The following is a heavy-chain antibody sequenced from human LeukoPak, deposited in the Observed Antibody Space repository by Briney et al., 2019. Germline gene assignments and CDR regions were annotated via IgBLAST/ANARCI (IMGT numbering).Heavy chain of an antibody. V-gene: IGHV3-21*01. CDR1: GFTFSSYS. D-gene: IGHD6-19*01. Sequence: GSLRLSCAASGFTFSSYSMNWVRQAPGKGLEWVSSVSSSSYIYYADSVKGRFTISRDNAKNSLYLQMNSLRAEDTAAYYCARRDSSGWYYFDYWGQGTLVTVSS. J-gene: IGHJ4*02. CDR3: ARRDSSGWYYFDY. CDR2: VSSSSYI.